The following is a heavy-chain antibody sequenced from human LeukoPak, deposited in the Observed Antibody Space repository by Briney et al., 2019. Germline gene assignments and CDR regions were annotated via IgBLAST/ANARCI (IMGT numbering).Heavy chain of an antibody. CDR2: IIPILGIA. Sequence: SVKVSCKASGGTFSSYAISWVRQAPGQGHEWMGRIIPILGIANYAQKFQGRVTITADKSTSTAYMELSSLRSEDTAVYYCARGQDYGDYVFDYWGQGTLVTVSS. J-gene: IGHJ4*02. V-gene: IGHV1-69*04. CDR3: ARGQDYGDYVFDY. D-gene: IGHD4-17*01. CDR1: GGTFSSYA.